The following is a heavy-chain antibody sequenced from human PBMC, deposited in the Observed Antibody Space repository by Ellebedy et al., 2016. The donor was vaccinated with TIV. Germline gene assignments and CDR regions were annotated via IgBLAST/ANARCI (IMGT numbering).Heavy chain of an antibody. CDR3: ARDGITKIRGRPNWFDP. Sequence: MPSETLSLTCSVSGGSISSNTYYWGWIRQPPGKGLEWIGSIYYSGNTYYNPSLRNRVTMSVDASNNQFSLKLNSVTAADTAVYYCARDGITKIRGRPNWFDPWGQGTLVTVSS. J-gene: IGHJ5*02. CDR2: IYYSGNT. CDR1: GGSISSNTYY. V-gene: IGHV4-39*07. D-gene: IGHD3-10*01.